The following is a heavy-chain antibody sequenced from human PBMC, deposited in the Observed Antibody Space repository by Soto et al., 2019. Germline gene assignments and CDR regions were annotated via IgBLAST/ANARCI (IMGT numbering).Heavy chain of an antibody. CDR1: GVSISSYY. V-gene: IGHV4-59*13. Sequence: QVQLQEWGPGLVKPSETLSLTCSVSGVSISSYYWSWIRQPPGKGLEWIGSIYYTGRTNYNPSLKRRVTISVDTSKNQFSLKMNSVTAADTAMYYCATSSGWYYFAYWGQGTLVTVSS. D-gene: IGHD6-19*01. J-gene: IGHJ4*02. CDR3: ATSSGWYYFAY. CDR2: IYYTGRT.